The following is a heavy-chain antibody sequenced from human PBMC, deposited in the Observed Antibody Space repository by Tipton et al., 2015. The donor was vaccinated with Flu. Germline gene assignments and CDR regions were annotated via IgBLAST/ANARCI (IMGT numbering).Heavy chain of an antibody. CDR1: NDYLSDYY. CDR2: IHYTGKT. D-gene: IGHD7-27*01. Sequence: PGLVKPSETLSLTCTVSNDYLSDYYWNWIRQSPGKGLEWLGSIHYTGKTLHDPSLKSRVTMAVDTSKNQFFLNLTSVTAADTAVYFCARDNWGGVFDNLGQGTMVTVSS. J-gene: IGHJ3*02. V-gene: IGHV4-59*01. CDR3: ARDNWGGVFDN.